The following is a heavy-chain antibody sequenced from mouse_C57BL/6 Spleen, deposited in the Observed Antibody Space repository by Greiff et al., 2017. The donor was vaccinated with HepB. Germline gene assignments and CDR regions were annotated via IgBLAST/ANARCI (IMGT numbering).Heavy chain of an antibody. CDR1: GYTFTDYE. Sequence: QVQLQQSGAELVRPGASVTLSCKASGYTFTDYEMHWVKQTPVHGLEWIGAIDPETGGTAYNQKFKGKAILTADKSSSTAYMELRSLTSEDSAVYYCTRGRLLRGAYWGQGTLVTVSA. V-gene: IGHV1-15*01. CDR2: IDPETGGT. D-gene: IGHD2-3*01. J-gene: IGHJ3*01. CDR3: TRGRLLRGAY.